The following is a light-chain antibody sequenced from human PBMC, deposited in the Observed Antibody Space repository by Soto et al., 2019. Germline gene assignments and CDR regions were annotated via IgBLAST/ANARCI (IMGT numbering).Light chain of an antibody. CDR1: QSVRSS. CDR3: HQYYKWPLT. CDR2: GAS. Sequence: EIVMTQSPATLSVSPGERATLSCRASQSVRSSIAWYQHKPGQAPRLLIYGASTRATGIPARISGSGSGTEFTLTISSLLSEDFAVYYCHQYYKWPLTFGGGTKVDIK. J-gene: IGKJ4*01. V-gene: IGKV3-15*01.